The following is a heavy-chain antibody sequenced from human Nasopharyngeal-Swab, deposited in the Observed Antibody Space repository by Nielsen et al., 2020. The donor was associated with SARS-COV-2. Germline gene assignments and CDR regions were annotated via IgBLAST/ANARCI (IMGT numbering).Heavy chain of an antibody. J-gene: IGHJ4*02. CDR2: IIPIFGTA. Sequence: SVTVSCKASGGTFSSYAISWVRQAPGQGLEWMGGIIPIFGTANYAQKFQGRVTITADESTSTAYMELSSLRSEDTAVYYCARAGSSYYDILTGVYYFDYWGQGTLVTVSS. V-gene: IGHV1-69*13. D-gene: IGHD3-9*01. CDR3: ARAGSSYYDILTGVYYFDY. CDR1: GGTFSSYA.